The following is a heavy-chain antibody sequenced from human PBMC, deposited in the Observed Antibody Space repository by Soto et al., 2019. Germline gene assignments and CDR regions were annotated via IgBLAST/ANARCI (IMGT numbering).Heavy chain of an antibody. Sequence: GSLRLSCAASGFTFSSYGMHWVRQAPGKGLEWVAVISYDGRNKYYADSVKGRFTISRDNSKNTLYLQMSSLRAEDTAVYYCVKDGSSGWPYYYGLDVWGHGTTVTVSS. CDR2: ISYDGRNK. V-gene: IGHV3-30*18. CDR1: GFTFSSYG. D-gene: IGHD6-19*01. J-gene: IGHJ6*02. CDR3: VKDGSSGWPYYYGLDV.